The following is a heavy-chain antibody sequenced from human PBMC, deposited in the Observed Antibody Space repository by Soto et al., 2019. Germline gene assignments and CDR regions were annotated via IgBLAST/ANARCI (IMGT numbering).Heavy chain of an antibody. CDR2: IIPIFGTA. V-gene: IGHV1-69*06. CDR3: ARDRVGLGVVVPAAIRPSLLPSYGMDV. D-gene: IGHD2-2*01. CDR1: GGPFTSYA. J-gene: IGHJ6*02. Sequence: SVKATCAAAGGPFTSYAITRGRRAPGQGPEWIGGIIPIFGTANYAQKFQCRVTITADKSTSTAYMELSSLRSEDTAVYYCARDRVGLGVVVPAAIRPSLLPSYGMDVWGRGTTVTVSS.